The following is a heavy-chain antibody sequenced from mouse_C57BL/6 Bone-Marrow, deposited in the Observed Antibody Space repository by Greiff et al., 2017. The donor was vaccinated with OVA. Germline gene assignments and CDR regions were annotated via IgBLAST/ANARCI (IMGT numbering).Heavy chain of an antibody. D-gene: IGHD2-2*01. J-gene: IGHJ3*01. Sequence: VQLQQPGAELVKPGASVKLSCKASGYTFTSYWMHWVKQRPGQGLEWIGMIHPNSGSTNYNEKFKSKATLTVDKSSSTAYMQLSSLTSEDSAVYDCAREGNGYDRAWFADWGQGTLVTVSA. CDR1: GYTFTSYW. CDR2: IHPNSGST. CDR3: AREGNGYDRAWFAD. V-gene: IGHV1-64*01.